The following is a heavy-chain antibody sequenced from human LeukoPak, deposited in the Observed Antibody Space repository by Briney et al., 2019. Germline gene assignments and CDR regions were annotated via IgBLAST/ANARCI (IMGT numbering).Heavy chain of an antibody. Sequence: GASVKVSCKASGYLFITYYMHGVRQAPGQGLEWMGIINPRGGSTSYAQKFQGRVTMTRDTSTSTVYMELSSLRSEDTAVYYCARSDIRPGWFDPWGQGTLVTVSS. V-gene: IGHV1-46*01. CDR3: ARSDIRPGWFDP. CDR1: GYLFITYY. D-gene: IGHD2-15*01. J-gene: IGHJ5*02. CDR2: INPRGGST.